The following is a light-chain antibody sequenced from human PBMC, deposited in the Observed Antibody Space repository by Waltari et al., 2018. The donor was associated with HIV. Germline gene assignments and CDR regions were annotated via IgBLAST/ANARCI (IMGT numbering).Light chain of an antibody. CDR1: QNIRTN. J-gene: IGKJ1*01. Sequence: DLQMTQSPSSLSASVGARVTITCRPRQNIRTNLNWYQQKKGKAPKLLMYAVSRLQNGVPSRFSGSGSGTDFTLTISSLQPEDFATYHCQQSYTTPRTFGQGTKVEI. V-gene: IGKV1-39*01. CDR2: AVS. CDR3: QQSYTTPRT.